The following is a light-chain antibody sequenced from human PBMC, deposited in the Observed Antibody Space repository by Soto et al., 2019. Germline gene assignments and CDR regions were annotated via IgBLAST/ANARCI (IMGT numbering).Light chain of an antibody. J-gene: IGLJ1*01. V-gene: IGLV2-14*03. CDR3: NSYTRSSAYV. Sequence: QSVLTQPASVSGSPGRSITISCTGTSSDIGAYNYVSWYQQLPGKAPKVMIYDVSNRPSGVSDRFSGSKSGNTASLTISGLQAEDEADYYCNSYTRSSAYVLGTGTKVTVL. CDR1: SSDIGAYNY. CDR2: DVS.